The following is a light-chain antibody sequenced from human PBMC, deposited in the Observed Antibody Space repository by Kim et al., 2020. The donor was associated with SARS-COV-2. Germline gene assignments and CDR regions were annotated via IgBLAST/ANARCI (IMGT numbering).Light chain of an antibody. J-gene: IGKJ1*01. CDR3: QQAYNLPT. V-gene: IGKV3D-7*01. CDR1: QSVSSSY. CDR2: GAS. Sequence: PGERVALSCRASQSVSSSYLTWYQQNPGQAPRRLIYGASTRSTGIPARFSGSVSGTDFTLTTSSLQTEDFAVYYCQQAYNLPTFGQGTKV.